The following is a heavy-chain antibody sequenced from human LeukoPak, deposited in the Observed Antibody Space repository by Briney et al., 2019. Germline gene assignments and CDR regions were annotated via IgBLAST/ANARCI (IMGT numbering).Heavy chain of an antibody. V-gene: IGHV1-2*06. D-gene: IGHD3-22*01. J-gene: IGHJ3*02. CDR2: VNPNTGTT. Sequence: ASVKVSCKASGYTFTDYYMHWVRQAPGQGLEWMGRVNPNTGTTNYAQKFQGRVTMTRDTSINTAYMELSSLRSDDTAVYYCARVSSSGGYYSYDTFNIWGQGTMVTVSS. CDR3: ARVSSSGGYYSYDTFNI. CDR1: GYTFTDYY.